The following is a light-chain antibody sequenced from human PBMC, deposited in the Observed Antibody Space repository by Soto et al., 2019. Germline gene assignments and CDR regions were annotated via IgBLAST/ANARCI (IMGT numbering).Light chain of an antibody. CDR3: QQYNSWPLT. CDR2: AAS. CDR1: QSVSSSY. J-gene: IGKJ4*01. Sequence: EIVLTQSPGTLSLSPGERATLSCRASQSVSSSYLAWYQQKPGQAPRLLMSAASSRATGIPDRFSGSGSGTDFTLTISSLQSEDFAVYYCQQYNSWPLTFGGGTKVEIK. V-gene: IGKV3-20*01.